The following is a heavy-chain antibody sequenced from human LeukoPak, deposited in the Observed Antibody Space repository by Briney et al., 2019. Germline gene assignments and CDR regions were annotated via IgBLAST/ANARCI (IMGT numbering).Heavy chain of an antibody. CDR1: GFTFDDYG. V-gene: IGHV3-20*04. CDR3: ARVGLGIYYFEY. J-gene: IGHJ4*02. CDR2: INWNAGST. Sequence: PGGSLRLSCAASGFTFDDYGMSWVRQAPGKGLEWVSGINWNAGSTGYADSVKGRFIISRDNAKNSLYLQMNSLRTEDTALYYCARVGLGIYYFEYWGQGTLVTVSS. D-gene: IGHD7-27*01.